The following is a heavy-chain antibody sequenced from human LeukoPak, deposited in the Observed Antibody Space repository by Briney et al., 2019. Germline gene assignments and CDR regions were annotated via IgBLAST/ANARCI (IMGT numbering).Heavy chain of an antibody. V-gene: IGHV3-64D*06. J-gene: IGHJ4*02. CDR3: LKDLYKGDSSSWYYFHY. CDR2: ISANGGST. Sequence: GGSLRLSCSASGFIISNYAMHWVRQAPGKGLEYLSAISANGGSTYYADSVKGRFTISRDNSRNTLYLQMSSLRAEDTAINHCLKDLYKGDSSSWYYFHYWGQGTLVTVSS. CDR1: GFIISNYA. D-gene: IGHD6-13*01.